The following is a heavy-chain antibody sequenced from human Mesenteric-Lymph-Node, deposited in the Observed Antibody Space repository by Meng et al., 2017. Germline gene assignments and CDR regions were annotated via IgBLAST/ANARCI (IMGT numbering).Heavy chain of an antibody. CDR3: ASARWDY. V-gene: IGHV4-34*01. Sequence: QVQLRQWGAGRWKPSETLSLTCAVYGGSFSGYYWSWIRQPPGKGLEWVGEINHSGSTNYNPSLKSRVTISVDTSKNQFSLKLSSVTAADTAVYYCASARWDYWGQGTLVTVSS. CDR2: INHSGST. CDR1: GGSFSGYY. J-gene: IGHJ4*02. D-gene: IGHD4-23*01.